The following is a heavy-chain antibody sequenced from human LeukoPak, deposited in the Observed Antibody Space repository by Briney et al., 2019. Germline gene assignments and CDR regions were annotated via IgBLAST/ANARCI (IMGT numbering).Heavy chain of an antibody. Sequence: AGGSLRLSCAASGFTFSRYDLSWVRQAPGKGLECVSTISRGVGTTTYADPVKGRFTISRDNAKNTLYLQMNSLRAEDTALYYCATSARTYIGSSLDYWGQGTLVTVSS. J-gene: IGHJ4*02. CDR3: ATSARTYIGSSLDY. V-gene: IGHV3-23*01. D-gene: IGHD2-15*01. CDR1: GFTFSRYD. CDR2: ISRGVGTT.